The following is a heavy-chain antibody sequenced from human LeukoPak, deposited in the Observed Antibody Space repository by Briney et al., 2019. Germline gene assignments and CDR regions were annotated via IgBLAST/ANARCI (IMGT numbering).Heavy chain of an antibody. CDR2: INHSGST. D-gene: IGHD2-21*02. V-gene: IGHV4-34*01. Sequence: SETLSLTCAVSGGSFSGYYWSWIRQPPGKGLEWIGEINHSGSTNYNPSLKSRDTISVDTSKNQFSLKLSSVTAADTAVYYCARAAGLTYCGGDCYSGYFDYWGQGTLVTVSS. CDR1: GGSFSGYY. CDR3: ARAAGLTYCGGDCYSGYFDY. J-gene: IGHJ4*02.